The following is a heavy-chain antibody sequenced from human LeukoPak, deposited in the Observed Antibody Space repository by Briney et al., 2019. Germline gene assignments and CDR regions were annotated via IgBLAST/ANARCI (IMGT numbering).Heavy chain of an antibody. V-gene: IGHV4-34*01. CDR2: INHTGST. D-gene: IGHD6-13*01. CDR3: ARGLPGDPFGAAAGYYFDY. CDR1: GGSFSGYY. Sequence: SETLSLTCAVYGGSFSGYYWSWIRQPPGKGLEWIGEINHTGSTNYNPSLKSRVTISVDTSKNQFSLKVSSVTAADTAVYYCARGLPGDPFGAAAGYYFDYWGQGTLVTVSS. J-gene: IGHJ4*02.